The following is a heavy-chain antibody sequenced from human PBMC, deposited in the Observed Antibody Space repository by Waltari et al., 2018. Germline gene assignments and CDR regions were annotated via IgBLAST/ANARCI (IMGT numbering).Heavy chain of an antibody. D-gene: IGHD4-17*01. CDR1: GGSISSSSYS. V-gene: IGHV4-39*07. J-gene: IGHJ5*02. CDR2: IYYSGST. Sequence: QLQLQESGPGLVKPSETLSLTCTVSGGSISSSSYSWGWIRQPPGQGLEWIGSIYYSGSTYYNPSLKSRVTISVDTSKNQFSLKLSSVTAADTAVYYCARTTDDYGLFFGRPWFDPWGQGTLVTVSS. CDR3: ARTTDDYGLFFGRPWFDP.